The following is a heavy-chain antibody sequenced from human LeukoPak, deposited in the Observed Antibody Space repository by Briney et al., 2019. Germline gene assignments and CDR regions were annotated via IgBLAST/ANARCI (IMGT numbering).Heavy chain of an antibody. CDR3: ARSDPIVVVGGNWFDP. CDR1: GFTFSTYW. J-gene: IGHJ5*02. CDR2: IKQDGSEK. V-gene: IGHV3-7*03. Sequence: GGSLRLSCAASGFTFSTYWMSWVRQAPGKGLEWVANIKQDGSEKYYVDSVKGRFTISRDNAKNSLYLQMNSLRAEDTAVYYCARSDPIVVVGGNWFDPWGQGTLVTVSS. D-gene: IGHD3-22*01.